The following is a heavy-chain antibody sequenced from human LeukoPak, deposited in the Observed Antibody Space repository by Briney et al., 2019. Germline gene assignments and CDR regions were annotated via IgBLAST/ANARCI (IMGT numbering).Heavy chain of an antibody. CDR2: ISSSSSYI. J-gene: IGHJ4*02. CDR3: ARDGLTGTTFAHFDY. CDR1: GFTFSSYS. Sequence: GGSLRLSCAASGFTFSSYSMNWVRQAPGKGLEWVSSISSSSSYIYYADSVKCRFTISRDNAKNSLYLQMNSLRAEDTAVYYCARDGLTGTTFAHFDYWGQGTLVTVSS. V-gene: IGHV3-21*01. D-gene: IGHD1-7*01.